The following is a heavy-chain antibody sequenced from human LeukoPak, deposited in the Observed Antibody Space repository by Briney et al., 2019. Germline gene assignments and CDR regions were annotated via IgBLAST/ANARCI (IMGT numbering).Heavy chain of an antibody. D-gene: IGHD3-22*01. CDR1: GGSFSGYY. V-gene: IGHV4-34*01. J-gene: IGHJ4*02. Sequence: SETLSLTCAVYGGSFSGYYWSWIRQPPGKGLEWIGEINHSGSTNYNPSLKSRVTISVDTSKNQFSLKLSSVTAADTAVYYCARTPYYYDSSGYRTSFYFDYWGQGTLVTVSS. CDR3: ARTPYYYDSSGYRTSFYFDY. CDR2: INHSGST.